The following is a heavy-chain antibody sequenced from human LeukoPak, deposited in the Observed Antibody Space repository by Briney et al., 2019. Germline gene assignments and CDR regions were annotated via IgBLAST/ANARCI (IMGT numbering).Heavy chain of an antibody. CDR1: GFTFSSYG. Sequence: GGSLRLSCAASGFTFSSYGMHWVRQAPGKGLEWVAVISYDGSNKYYADSVKGRFTISRDNSKNTLSLQMNNVKNEDTAVYYCAKDRISEDGYNFPDSLGPGTLVSVSS. CDR3: AKDRISEDGYNFPDS. J-gene: IGHJ4*02. D-gene: IGHD5-24*01. V-gene: IGHV3-30*18. CDR2: ISYDGSNK.